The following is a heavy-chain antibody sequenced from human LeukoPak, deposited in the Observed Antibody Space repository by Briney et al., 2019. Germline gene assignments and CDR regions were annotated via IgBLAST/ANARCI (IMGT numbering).Heavy chain of an antibody. D-gene: IGHD3-22*01. J-gene: IGHJ4*02. CDR2: IYHSGST. V-gene: IGHV4-38-2*02. Sequence: PSETLSLTCTVSGYSISSYYWGWIRQPPGKGLEWIGNIYHSGSTYYNPSLRSRLTISVDTSKNQFSLKLTSVTAADTAVYYCASPGLTYYYDSSGFEDWGQGTLVTVSS. CDR3: ASPGLTYYYDSSGFED. CDR1: GYSISSYY.